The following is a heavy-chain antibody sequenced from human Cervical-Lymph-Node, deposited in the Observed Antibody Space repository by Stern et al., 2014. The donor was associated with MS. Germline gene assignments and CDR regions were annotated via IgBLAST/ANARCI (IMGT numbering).Heavy chain of an antibody. CDR3: ARGQPLFWGMEV. CDR2: ILPMFGTT. J-gene: IGHJ6*02. V-gene: IGHV1-69*06. Sequence: QVQLVESGAEVKKPGSSVKVSCRASGGTFSNYALSWVRLATGPGLDWMGGILPMFGTTNYAEIFEGRITITADKSSDTAYMELRSLRSEDTAVYYCARGQPLFWGMEVWGQGTTVTVSS. CDR1: GGTFSNYA. D-gene: IGHD3-10*02.